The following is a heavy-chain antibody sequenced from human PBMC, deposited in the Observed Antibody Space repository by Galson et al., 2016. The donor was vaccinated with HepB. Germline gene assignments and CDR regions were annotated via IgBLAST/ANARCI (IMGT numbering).Heavy chain of an antibody. CDR2: IYYSGST. V-gene: IGHV4-31*03. CDR3: ASVVINRGYYYMDV. CDR1: GDSISRGDYS. Sequence: TLSLTCSVSGDSISRGDYSWSWIHQHPGKGLEWIGHIYYSGSTDYNPSLKSRVTISIDTSKNQFSLKLSSVTAADTAVYYCASVVINRGYYYMDVWGKGTTVTVSS. J-gene: IGHJ6*03. D-gene: IGHD3-22*01.